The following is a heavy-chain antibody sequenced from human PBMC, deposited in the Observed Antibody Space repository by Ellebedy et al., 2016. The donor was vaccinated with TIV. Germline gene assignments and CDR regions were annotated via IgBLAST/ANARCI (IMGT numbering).Heavy chain of an antibody. CDR3: ARGAYGDYHFDY. Sequence: SETLSLTCTVSGGSISSYYWSWIRQPPGKGLEWIGYIKYSGSTNYNPSLKSRVTISVDTSKNQFSLKLRSVTAADTAVYYCARGAYGDYHFDYWGQGTLVTVSS. V-gene: IGHV4-59*01. J-gene: IGHJ4*02. D-gene: IGHD4-17*01. CDR1: GGSISSYY. CDR2: IKYSGST.